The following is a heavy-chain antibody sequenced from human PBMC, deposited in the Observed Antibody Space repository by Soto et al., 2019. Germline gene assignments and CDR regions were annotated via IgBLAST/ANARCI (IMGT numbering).Heavy chain of an antibody. CDR2: ISSRGNT. Sequence: PSETLSLTCNVSGGSLSSNFYYWAWIRQPPGKGLEWIGSISSRGNTYYSPSLRSRFTMSVDTSNTQFSLNLSAVTAADSAVYYCARHAPDGTGWYQNFDVWGQGAPVTVSS. J-gene: IGHJ4*02. D-gene: IGHD6-19*01. CDR1: GGSLSSNFYY. V-gene: IGHV4-39*01. CDR3: ARHAPDGTGWYQNFDV.